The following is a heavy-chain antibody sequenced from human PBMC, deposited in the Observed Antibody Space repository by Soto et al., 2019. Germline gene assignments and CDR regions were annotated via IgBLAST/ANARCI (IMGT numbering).Heavy chain of an antibody. J-gene: IGHJ5*02. V-gene: IGHV1-69*13. CDR2: IIPIFGTA. CDR3: ARALFPWNEEDNWFDP. CDR1: GGTFSSYA. D-gene: IGHD1-1*01. Sequence: SVKVSCKASGGTFSSYAISWVRQAPGQGLEWMGGIIPIFGTANYAQKFQGRVTITADESTSTAYMELSSLRSEDTAVYYCARALFPWNEEDNWFDPWGQGTLVTVSS.